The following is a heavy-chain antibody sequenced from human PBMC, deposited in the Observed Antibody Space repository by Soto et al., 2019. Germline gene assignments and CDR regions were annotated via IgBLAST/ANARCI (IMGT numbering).Heavy chain of an antibody. CDR3: ARETDDFWSGYPIGAYFDY. V-gene: IGHV6-1*01. CDR2: TYYRSKWYN. D-gene: IGHD3-3*01. CDR1: GDSVSSNSAA. Sequence: QVQLQQSGPGLVKPSQTLSLTCAISGDSVSSNSAAWNWIRQSPSSGLEWLGRTYYRSKWYNDYAVSVKSRINLNPDASKNQFSLQLNSVTPEDTAVYYCARETDDFWSGYPIGAYFDYWGQGTLVTFSS. J-gene: IGHJ4*02.